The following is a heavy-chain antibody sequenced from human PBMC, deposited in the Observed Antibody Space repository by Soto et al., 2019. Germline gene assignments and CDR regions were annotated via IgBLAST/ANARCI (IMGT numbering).Heavy chain of an antibody. D-gene: IGHD1-26*01. V-gene: IGHV3-9*01. CDR1: GFTFDDYA. Sequence: EVQLVESGGGLVQPGRSLRLSCVASGFTFDDYAMHWVRQAPGEGLEWVSGISWNSGNIGYADSVKGRFTISRDNAKNSLYLQMNILRAEDTALYYCAKEIWYSGKLFGGWFDPWGQGTLVTVSS. CDR3: AKEIWYSGKLFGGWFDP. J-gene: IGHJ5*02. CDR2: ISWNSGNI.